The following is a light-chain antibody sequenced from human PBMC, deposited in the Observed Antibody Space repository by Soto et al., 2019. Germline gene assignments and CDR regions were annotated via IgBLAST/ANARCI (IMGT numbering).Light chain of an antibody. Sequence: DIQMPQSPSTLSATAGDRVTITCRASQSISTWLAWYQQKPGKAPKXLIYDVSTLESGVQSRFSGSGSGTEFTLTISSLQPDDFATYYCQQCNTFWTXGQGTKVDIK. V-gene: IGKV1-5*01. J-gene: IGKJ1*01. CDR1: QSISTW. CDR2: DVS. CDR3: QQCNTFWT.